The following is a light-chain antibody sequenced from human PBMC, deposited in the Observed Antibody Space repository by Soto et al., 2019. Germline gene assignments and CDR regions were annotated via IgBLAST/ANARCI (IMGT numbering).Light chain of an antibody. CDR3: QESYSTPPRVT. V-gene: IGKV1-39*01. CDR1: QSISNY. Sequence: DIHMTQSPSSLSASVGDRVTITCRASQSISNYVNWYQQKPGRAPKLLIYTASGLHTGVPSRFSGSGSGTDFNLTINSLQREDSATYYCQESYSTPPRVTFGQGTRLDFK. CDR2: TAS. J-gene: IGKJ5*01.